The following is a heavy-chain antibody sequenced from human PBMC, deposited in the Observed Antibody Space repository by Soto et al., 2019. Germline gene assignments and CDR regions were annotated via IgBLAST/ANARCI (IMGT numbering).Heavy chain of an antibody. CDR1: GYTFTGYY. J-gene: IGHJ6*02. Sequence: ASVKVSCKASGYTFTGYYMHWVRQAPGQGLEWMGWINPNSGGTNYAQKFQGRVTMTRDTSTSTAYMELRSLRSDDTAVYYCVKDRDSNSWPSRDVWGPGTTVTVSS. D-gene: IGHD3-22*01. CDR2: INPNSGGT. V-gene: IGHV1-2*02. CDR3: VKDRDSNSWPSRDV.